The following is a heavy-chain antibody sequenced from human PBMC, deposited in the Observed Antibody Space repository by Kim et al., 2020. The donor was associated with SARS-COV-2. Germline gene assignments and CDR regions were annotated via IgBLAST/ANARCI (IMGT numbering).Heavy chain of an antibody. Sequence: ASVKVSCQASGYTFTSYDINWVRQATGQGLEWMGWMNPNSGNTGYAQKFQGRVTMTRNTSISTAYMELSSLRSEDTAVYYCARGGDGYNYLDAFDIWGQGTMVTVSS. CDR2: MNPNSGNT. CDR1: GYTFTSYD. D-gene: IGHD5-12*01. J-gene: IGHJ3*02. V-gene: IGHV1-8*01. CDR3: ARGGDGYNYLDAFDI.